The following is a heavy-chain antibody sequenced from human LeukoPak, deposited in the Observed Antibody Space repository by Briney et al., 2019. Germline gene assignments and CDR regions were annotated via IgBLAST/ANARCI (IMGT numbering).Heavy chain of an antibody. D-gene: IGHD2-15*01. CDR2: IYPGDSDT. Sequence: PGESLKISCKGSGYSFTSYWIGWVRHMPGKGLEWMGFIYPGDSDTRYSPSFQGQVTISADKSISTAYLQWSSLKASDTAMYYCARFGRSGSDRGYCSGGSCYSDYYYGMDVWGQGTTVTVSS. V-gene: IGHV5-51*01. CDR3: ARFGRSGSDRGYCSGGSCYSDYYYGMDV. J-gene: IGHJ6*02. CDR1: GYSFTSYW.